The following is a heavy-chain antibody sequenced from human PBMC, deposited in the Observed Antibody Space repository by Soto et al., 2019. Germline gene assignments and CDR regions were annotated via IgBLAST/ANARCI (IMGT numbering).Heavy chain of an antibody. V-gene: IGHV5-10-1*01. J-gene: IGHJ6*02. D-gene: IGHD2-2*01. CDR1: GYSFTSYW. Sequence: GESLKISCKGSGYSFTSYWISWVRQMPGKGLEWMGRIDPSDSYTNYSPSFQGHVTISADKSISTTYLQWSSLKASDTAMYYCATGYCSSTSCHYYYYGMDVWGQGTTVTVSS. CDR3: ATGYCSSTSCHYYYYGMDV. CDR2: IDPSDSYT.